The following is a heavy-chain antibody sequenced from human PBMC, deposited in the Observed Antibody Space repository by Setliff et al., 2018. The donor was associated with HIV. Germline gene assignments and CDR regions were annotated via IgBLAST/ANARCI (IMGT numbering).Heavy chain of an antibody. CDR2: ISAYNGNT. Sequence: ASVKVSCKASGYTFTSYGISWVRQAPGQGLEWMGWISAYNGNTNYAQKLQGRVTMTTDTSTSTAYMELRSLRSDDTAVYYCARRREGIAVAGTPDYWGQGTLVTVPQ. CDR1: GYTFTSYG. D-gene: IGHD6-19*01. J-gene: IGHJ4*02. V-gene: IGHV1-18*01. CDR3: ARRREGIAVAGTPDY.